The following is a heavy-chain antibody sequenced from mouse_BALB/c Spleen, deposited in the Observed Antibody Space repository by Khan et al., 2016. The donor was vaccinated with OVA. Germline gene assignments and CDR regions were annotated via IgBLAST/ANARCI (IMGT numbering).Heavy chain of an antibody. CDR2: ISSGGTP. Sequence: LVESGGDLVRPGGSLKLYCAVSGFTFSSYGMSWVRQTPEKRLEWVASISSGGTPAYSDSSKGRFTISRDNARKIMYLKMSSLRSEDTAMYYCVREAYRYDEYYFDYWGQGTTLTVSS. D-gene: IGHD2-14*01. V-gene: IGHV5-6-5*01. J-gene: IGHJ2*01. CDR1: GFTFSSYG. CDR3: VREAYRYDEYYFDY.